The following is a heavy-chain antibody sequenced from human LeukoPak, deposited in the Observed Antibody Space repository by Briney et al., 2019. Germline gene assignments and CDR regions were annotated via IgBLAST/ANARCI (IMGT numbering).Heavy chain of an antibody. Sequence: GESLKISCKGSGYSFTSYWIGWVRQMPGKGLEWMGIIYPGDSDTRYSPSFQGQVTISADKSISTAYLQWSSLKASDTAMYYCARRNYDLLTGPPGWALDIWGQGTMVTVSS. V-gene: IGHV5-51*01. D-gene: IGHD3-9*01. CDR3: ARRNYDLLTGPPGWALDI. CDR1: GYSFTSYW. J-gene: IGHJ3*02. CDR2: IYPGDSDT.